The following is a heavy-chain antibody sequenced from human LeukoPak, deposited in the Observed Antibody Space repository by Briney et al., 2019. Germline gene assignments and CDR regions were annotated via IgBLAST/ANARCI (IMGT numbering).Heavy chain of an antibody. J-gene: IGHJ4*02. CDR3: ARNGDSSGYSNHY. CDR2: INSDGSST. V-gene: IGHV3-74*01. Sequence: GGSLRLSCAASGFTFSSYWMLWVRQAPGKGLVWVSRINSDGSSTSYADSVKGRFTISRDNAKNTLYLQMNSLRAEDTAVYYCARNGDSSGYSNHYWGQGTLVTVSS. CDR1: GFTFSSYW. D-gene: IGHD3-22*01.